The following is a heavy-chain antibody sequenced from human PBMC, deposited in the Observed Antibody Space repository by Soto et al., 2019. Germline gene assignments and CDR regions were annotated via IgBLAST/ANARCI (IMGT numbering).Heavy chain of an antibody. Sequence: QLQLQESGSGLVKPSQTLSLTCAVSGGSISSGGHSWSWIRQPPGKGLEWIGYISHSGSTHYNPSLYSRVTISVDRSKNQFPLKLSSVTAADTAVYYCARAGLLPDYWGHGTLVTVSS. CDR3: ARAGLLPDY. CDR2: ISHSGST. J-gene: IGHJ4*01. D-gene: IGHD6-19*01. V-gene: IGHV4-30-2*01. CDR1: GGSISSGGHS.